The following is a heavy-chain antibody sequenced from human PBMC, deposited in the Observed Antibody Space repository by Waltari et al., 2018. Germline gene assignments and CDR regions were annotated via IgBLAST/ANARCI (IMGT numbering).Heavy chain of an antibody. V-gene: IGHV4-34*01. J-gene: IGHJ6*02. D-gene: IGHD2-15*01. CDR2: INHSGRT. CDR3: ARDAAVCSGGSCYFNYYYGMDV. Sequence: QVQLQQWGAGLLKPSETLSLTCAVYGGSFSGYYWSWLRQPPGKGLEWIGEINHSGRTNYNPSLKRRVTISVDTSKNQFSLKLSSVTAADTAVYYCARDAAVCSGGSCYFNYYYGMDVWGQGTTVTVSS. CDR1: GGSFSGYY.